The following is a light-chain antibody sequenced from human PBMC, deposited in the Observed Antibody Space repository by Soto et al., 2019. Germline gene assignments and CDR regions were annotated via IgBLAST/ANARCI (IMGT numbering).Light chain of an antibody. CDR3: QQYNSYSWT. CDR2: DAS. V-gene: IGKV1-5*01. CDR1: QSISSW. Sequence: DIQMTQSPSTLSASVGDRVTITCRASQSISSWLAWYQQKPGKAPKLLIYDASSLESGVPSRFSGSGSGTEFTLTISSLQSEDFATYYCQQYNSYSWTFGQGTKVDI. J-gene: IGKJ1*01.